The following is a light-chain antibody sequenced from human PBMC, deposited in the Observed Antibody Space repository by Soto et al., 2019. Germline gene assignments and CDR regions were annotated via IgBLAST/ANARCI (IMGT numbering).Light chain of an antibody. CDR2: RNT. CDR3: QPYDSSLSASF. V-gene: IGLV1-40*01. J-gene: IGLJ1*01. CDR1: SSNIGAGYD. Sequence: QSVLTQPPSVSGAPGQRVTIACTGGSSNIGAGYDVHWYQQLPGTAPKLLIYRNTNRPSGVPDRFSGSRSATSAALAITGRQAEDEADYYCQPYDSSLSASFFGTGTKLTVL.